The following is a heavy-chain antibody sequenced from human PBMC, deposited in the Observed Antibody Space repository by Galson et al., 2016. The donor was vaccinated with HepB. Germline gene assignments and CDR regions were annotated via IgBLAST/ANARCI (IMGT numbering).Heavy chain of an antibody. Sequence: SVKVSCKASGYTFPGYNIHWVRQAPGQGLEWMGLMNPNTGGTDYAQQFQGRVTMTRDTSISTAYMEVSRLTSDATAVYYCAREVVAAHNWFNPWGQGTLITVSS. J-gene: IGHJ5*02. D-gene: IGHD2-15*01. V-gene: IGHV1-2*06. CDR2: MNPNTGGT. CDR3: AREVVAAHNWFNP. CDR1: GYTFPGYN.